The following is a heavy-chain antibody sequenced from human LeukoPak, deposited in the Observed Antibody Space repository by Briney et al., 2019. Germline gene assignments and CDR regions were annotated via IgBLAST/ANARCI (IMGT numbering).Heavy chain of an antibody. CDR1: GAPISQYY. CDR3: LQAGFRGNSVYFFDY. V-gene: IGHV4-59*01. J-gene: IGHJ4*02. D-gene: IGHD4-23*01. Sequence: PSETLSLTCTVSGAPISQYYWNWIRQPPGKGLEWIGYIRHTGSTACNPSLKSRVTISVDTSKNQFALKLTSVSSADTALYYCLQAGFRGNSVYFFDYWGQGTLVTVSS. CDR2: IRHTGST.